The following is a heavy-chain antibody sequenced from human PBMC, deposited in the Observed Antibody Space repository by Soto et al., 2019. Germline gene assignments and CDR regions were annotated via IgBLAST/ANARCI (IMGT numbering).Heavy chain of an antibody. CDR1: GYSFTSYW. J-gene: IGHJ6*02. CDR2: IDPSDSYT. CDR3: ASPRYSSGCYFDPAYYGMDV. D-gene: IGHD6-19*01. V-gene: IGHV5-10-1*01. Sequence: GASLKISCKGSGYSFTSYWISWVRQMPGKGLEWMGRIDPSDSYTNCSPSFQGHVTISADKSISTAYLQWSSLKASDTAMYYCASPRYSSGCYFDPAYYGMDVWGQGTTVTVSS.